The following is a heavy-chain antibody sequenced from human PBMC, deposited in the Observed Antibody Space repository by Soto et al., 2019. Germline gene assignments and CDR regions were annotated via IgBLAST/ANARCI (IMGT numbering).Heavy chain of an antibody. D-gene: IGHD3-10*01. V-gene: IGHV1-3*05. CDR2: INAGNGNT. CDR3: ASASFGGEFDY. J-gene: IGHJ4*02. Sequence: QVQLVQSGAEEKKPGASVKVSCKASGYTFTSYAMHWVRQAPGQRLEWMGWINAGNGNTKYSQKFQGRVTITRATSTRTAYEGRSSRTDEATAVYYWASASFGGEFDYWGQGTLVTVSS. CDR1: GYTFTSYA.